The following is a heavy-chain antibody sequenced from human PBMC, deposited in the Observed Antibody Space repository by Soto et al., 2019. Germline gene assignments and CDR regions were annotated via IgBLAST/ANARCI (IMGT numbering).Heavy chain of an antibody. CDR3: ARAVGPPPLFDY. D-gene: IGHD1-26*01. CDR2: ISGSGGST. CDR1: GFTFSSYA. Sequence: GGSLRLSCAASGFTFSSYAMSWVRQAPGKGLEWVSVISGSGGSTYYADSVKGRFTISRGNSKNTLYLQMNSLRAGDTAVYYCARAVGPPPLFDYWGQGTLVTVSS. V-gene: IGHV3-23*01. J-gene: IGHJ4*02.